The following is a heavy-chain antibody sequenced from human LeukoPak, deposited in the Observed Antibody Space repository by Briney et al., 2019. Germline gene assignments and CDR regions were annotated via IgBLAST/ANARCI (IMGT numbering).Heavy chain of an antibody. V-gene: IGHV3-7*03. CDR1: GFTFSSYW. Sequence: GVLRLSCAASGFTFSSYWMSWVRQAPGKGLEWVANIKQDGSEKYYVDSVKGRFTISRDNSKNTLYLQMNSLRAEDTAVYYCAKDGPTYYDFWSGYHNDAFDIWGQGTMVTVSS. J-gene: IGHJ3*02. D-gene: IGHD3-3*01. CDR3: AKDGPTYYDFWSGYHNDAFDI. CDR2: IKQDGSEK.